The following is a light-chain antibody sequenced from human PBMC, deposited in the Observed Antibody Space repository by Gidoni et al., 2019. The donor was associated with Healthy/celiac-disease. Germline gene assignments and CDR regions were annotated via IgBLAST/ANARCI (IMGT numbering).Light chain of an antibody. CDR2: DND. Sequence: QSVLTQPPSASGTPGQRVTISCSGSSSDIGHNTVNWYQQLPGTAPKLLMFDNDQRPSGVPDRFSGSKSGTSASLAISGLQSEDEADYYCAVWDDSLNVWVFGGGTKLTVL. V-gene: IGLV1-44*01. CDR1: SSDIGHNT. J-gene: IGLJ3*02. CDR3: AVWDDSLNVWV.